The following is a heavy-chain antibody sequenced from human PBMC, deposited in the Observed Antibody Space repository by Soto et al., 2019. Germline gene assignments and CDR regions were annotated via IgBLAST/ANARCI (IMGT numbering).Heavy chain of an antibody. V-gene: IGHV5-51*01. J-gene: IGHJ6*02. CDR3: ARHRAYYDSWSGYSEQSGSYYYGMDD. D-gene: IGHD3-3*01. CDR2: IYPGDSDT. CDR1: GYSFTSYW. Sequence: GESLKISCKGSGYSFTSYWIGWVRQMPGKGLEWMGIIYPGDSDTRYSPSFQGQVTISADKSISTAYLQWSSLKASDTALYYCARHRAYYDSWSGYSEQSGSYYYGMDDLGQETSDTISS.